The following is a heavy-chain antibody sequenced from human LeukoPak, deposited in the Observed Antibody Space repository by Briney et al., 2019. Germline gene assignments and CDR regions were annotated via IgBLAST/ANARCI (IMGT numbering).Heavy chain of an antibody. CDR1: GGSISNYY. J-gene: IGHJ4*02. Sequence: SETLSLTCTVSGGSISNYYWSWIRQPPGKGLEWIGYIYHSGSVNYNPSLKSRVTISVDTTNNQFSLKLNSVTAADTAGYYCARGGGFGSPPAYWGQGTLVTVSS. D-gene: IGHD3-10*01. V-gene: IGHV4-59*01. CDR3: ARGGGFGSPPAY. CDR2: IYHSGSV.